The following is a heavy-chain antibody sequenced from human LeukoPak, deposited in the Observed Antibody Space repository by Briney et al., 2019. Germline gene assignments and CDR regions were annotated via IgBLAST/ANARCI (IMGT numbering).Heavy chain of an antibody. CDR1: GFTFSSYT. D-gene: IGHD1-26*01. V-gene: IGHV3-21*01. J-gene: IGHJ4*02. CDR2: ISGSGSYT. CDR3: ARVRELYRDY. Sequence: PGGSLRLSCAASGFTFSSYTMSWVRQAPGKGLEWVSSISGSGSYTYYADSVKGRFTISRDNTRNSLYLQMNSLRAEDTAVYYCARVRELYRDYWGQGTLVTVSS.